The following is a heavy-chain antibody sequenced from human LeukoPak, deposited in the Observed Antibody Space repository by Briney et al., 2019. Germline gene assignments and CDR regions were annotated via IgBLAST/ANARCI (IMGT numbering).Heavy chain of an antibody. CDR1: GYTFTSYG. CDR3: ARVSKITMIVVVTLLDY. Sequence: ASVTVSCKASGYTFTSYGISWVRQAPGQGLEWMGWISAYNGNTNYAQKLQGRVTMTTDTSTSTAYMELRSLRSDDTAVYYCARVSKITMIVVVTLLDYWGQGTLVTVSS. CDR2: ISAYNGNT. D-gene: IGHD3-22*01. V-gene: IGHV1-18*01. J-gene: IGHJ4*02.